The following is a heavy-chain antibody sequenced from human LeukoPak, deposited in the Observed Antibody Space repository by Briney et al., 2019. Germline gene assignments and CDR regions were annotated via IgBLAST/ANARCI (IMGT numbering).Heavy chain of an antibody. D-gene: IGHD6-25*01. CDR3: AAPSGWPYYYGMDV. J-gene: IGHJ6*02. V-gene: IGHV1-58*01. CDR2: IVVGSGNT. Sequence: SVKVSCKASGFTFTSSAAQWVRQARGQRLEWIGWIVVGSGNTNYAQKFQERVTITRDMSTSTAYMELSSLRSEDTAVYYCAAPSGWPYYYGMDVWGQGTTVTVSS. CDR1: GFTFTSSA.